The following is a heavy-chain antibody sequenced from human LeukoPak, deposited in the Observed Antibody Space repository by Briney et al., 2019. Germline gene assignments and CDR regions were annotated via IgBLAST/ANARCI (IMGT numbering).Heavy chain of an antibody. CDR3: ARDPSGYSYGLNWFDP. J-gene: IGHJ5*02. D-gene: IGHD5-18*01. Sequence: GGSLRLSCAASGFTFSDYYMSWIRQAPGKGLEWVSYISSSGSTIYYADSVKGRFTISRDNAKNSLYRQMSSLRAEDTAVYYCARDPSGYSYGLNWFDPWGQGTLVTVSS. V-gene: IGHV3-11*04. CDR1: GFTFSDYY. CDR2: ISSSGSTI.